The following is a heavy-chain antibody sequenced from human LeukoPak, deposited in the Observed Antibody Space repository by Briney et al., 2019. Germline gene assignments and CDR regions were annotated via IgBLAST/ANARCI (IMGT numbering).Heavy chain of an antibody. Sequence: SETLSLTCTVSGGSIISGSHYWSWLRQPAGKGLEWIGRIYTSGSTNYNPSLKSRVTISVDTSKNQFSLKLSSVTAADTAVYYCARGLRYFDWLQYYFDYWGQGTLVTVSS. CDR3: ARGLRYFDWLQYYFDY. CDR2: IYTSGST. D-gene: IGHD3-9*01. CDR1: GGSIISGSHY. V-gene: IGHV4-61*02. J-gene: IGHJ4*02.